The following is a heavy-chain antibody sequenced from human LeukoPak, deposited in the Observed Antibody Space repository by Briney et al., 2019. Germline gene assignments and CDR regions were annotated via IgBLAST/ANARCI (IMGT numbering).Heavy chain of an antibody. CDR2: INHSGST. D-gene: IGHD3-10*01. Sequence: PSETLSLTCAVYGGSFSGYYWSWIRQPPGKGQEWIGEINHSGSTNYNPSLKSRVTISVDTSKNQFSLKLSSVTAADTAVYYCARRAMVRFLRPFSVGGFFDYWGQGTLVTVSS. CDR3: ARRAMVRFLRPFSVGGFFDY. V-gene: IGHV4-34*01. CDR1: GGSFSGYY. J-gene: IGHJ4*02.